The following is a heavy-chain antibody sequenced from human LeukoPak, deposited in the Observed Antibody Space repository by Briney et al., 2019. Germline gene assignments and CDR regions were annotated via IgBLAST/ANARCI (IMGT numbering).Heavy chain of an antibody. CDR2: ISSSSSTI. V-gene: IGHV3-48*02. CDR3: AKVGDSSSWYAYYYYGMDV. Sequence: PPGGSLRLSCAASGFTFSSYSMNWVRQAPGKGLEWVSYISSSSSTIYYADSVKGRFTISRDNAKNSLYLQMNSLRDEDTAVYYCAKVGDSSSWYAYYYYGMDVWGQGTTVTVSS. J-gene: IGHJ6*02. D-gene: IGHD6-13*01. CDR1: GFTFSSYS.